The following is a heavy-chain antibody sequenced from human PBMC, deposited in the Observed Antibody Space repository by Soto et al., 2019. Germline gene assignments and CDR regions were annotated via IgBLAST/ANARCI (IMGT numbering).Heavy chain of an antibody. CDR2: IIPIFGTA. D-gene: IGHD3-9*01. CDR3: ARERIRYYDILTGYYHYYYYGMDV. J-gene: IGHJ6*02. CDR1: GGTFSSYA. V-gene: IGHV1-69*12. Sequence: QVQLVQSGAEVKKPGSSVKVSCKASGGTFSSYAISWVRQAPGQGLEWMGGIIPIFGTANYAQKFQGRVTITADESTSTAYMGLSSLRSEDTAVYYGARERIRYYDILTGYYHYYYYGMDVWGQGTTVTVSS.